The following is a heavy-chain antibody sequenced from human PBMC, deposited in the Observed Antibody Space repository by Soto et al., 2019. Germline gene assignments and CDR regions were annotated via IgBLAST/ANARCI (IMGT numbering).Heavy chain of an antibody. Sequence: ASVKVSCKTSGYPFINFYVHWVRQAPGQGLEWLGNINPRADSTVYAPKFKDRVSMTRDTSTSTVYMELSSLTSDDTAMYYCAREFPSTYWFDPWGHGTLVTVSS. V-gene: IGHV1-46*01. J-gene: IGHJ5*02. D-gene: IGHD3-16*01. CDR1: GYPFINFY. CDR2: INPRADST. CDR3: AREFPSTYWFDP.